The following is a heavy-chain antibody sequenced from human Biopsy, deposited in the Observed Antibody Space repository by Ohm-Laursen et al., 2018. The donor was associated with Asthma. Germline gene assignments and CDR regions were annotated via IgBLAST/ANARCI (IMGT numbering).Heavy chain of an antibody. CDR3: ARAVDYSHYYGIDV. CDR1: GYTFNSAG. J-gene: IGHJ6*02. CDR2: ISVYNGNT. V-gene: IGHV1-18*01. Sequence: AASVTASCKTSGYTFNSAGITWVRQAPGQGLEWMVWISVYNGNTKVAQKLQDRVTMITDTSTSTAYMELRSLRSEDTAVYFCARAVDYSHYYGIDVWGQGTTVTVS. D-gene: IGHD3-10*01.